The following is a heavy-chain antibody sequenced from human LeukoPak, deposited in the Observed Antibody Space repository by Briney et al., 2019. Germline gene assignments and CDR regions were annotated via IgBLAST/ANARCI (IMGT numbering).Heavy chain of an antibody. CDR2: INPNSGDT. V-gene: IGHV1-2*02. CDR3: ARGETEETGTRPDAFDI. Sequence: ASVKVPCKASGSTFTAHYLHWVRQAPGQGLEWMGWINPNSGDTKYAQKFQGRVTMTRDTSISTAYMELTRLRSDDTAVYYCARGETEETGTRPDAFDIWGQGTMVTVSS. CDR1: GSTFTAHY. D-gene: IGHD6-13*01. J-gene: IGHJ3*02.